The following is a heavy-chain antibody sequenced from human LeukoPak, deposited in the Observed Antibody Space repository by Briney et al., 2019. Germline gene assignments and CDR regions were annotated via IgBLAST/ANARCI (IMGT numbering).Heavy chain of an antibody. Sequence: SQTLSLTCTVSGGSISGGGYYWSWIRQPAGKGLEWIGRIYTSGNTNYNPSLKSRATISVDTSKNQFSLKLSSVTAADTAVYYCASTYDSSGNDAFDIWGQGTMVTVSS. CDR3: ASTYDSSGNDAFDI. V-gene: IGHV4-61*02. D-gene: IGHD3-22*01. CDR2: IYTSGNT. CDR1: GGSISGGGYY. J-gene: IGHJ3*02.